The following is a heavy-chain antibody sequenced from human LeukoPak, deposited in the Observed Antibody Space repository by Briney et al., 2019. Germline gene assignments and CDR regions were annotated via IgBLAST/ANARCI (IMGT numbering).Heavy chain of an antibody. CDR3: ARLPRVHFDS. CDR2: INPNRGGT. V-gene: IGHV1-2*02. Sequence: GASVKVSCKASGYTFIGYLIHWVRQAPGQGLEWMGWINPNRGGTNLAQKFQGRVIMTRDTSISTAYMEVTRLRSDDTAIYYCARLPRVHFDSWGQGTLVTVSS. J-gene: IGHJ4*02. CDR1: GYTFIGYL. D-gene: IGHD2-8*01.